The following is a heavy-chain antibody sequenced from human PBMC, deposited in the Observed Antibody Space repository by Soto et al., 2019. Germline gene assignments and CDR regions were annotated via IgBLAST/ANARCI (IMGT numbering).Heavy chain of an antibody. CDR1: GDRFSRNSCA. D-gene: IGHD2-15*01. Sequence: SQTLSLTCDISGDRFSRNSCAWNWIKQSPSRGLEWLGRTYYRSKWYNDYAVSVKSRITINPDTSKNQFSLQLNSVTPEDTAVYYCARGLTDSYCSGGSCYFRFDPWGQGTLVTVSS. CDR2: TYYRSKWYN. CDR3: ARGLTDSYCSGGSCYFRFDP. J-gene: IGHJ5*02. V-gene: IGHV6-1*01.